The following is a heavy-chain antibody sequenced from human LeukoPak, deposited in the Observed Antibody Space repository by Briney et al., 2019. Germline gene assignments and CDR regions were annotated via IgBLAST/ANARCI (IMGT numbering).Heavy chain of an antibody. CDR1: GFTFSDYY. CDR2: ISSSGSTI. CDR3: ARDQAAGLRLYYYGMDV. D-gene: IGHD2-15*01. J-gene: IGHJ6*02. Sequence: GGSLRLSCAASGFTFSDYYMSWIRQAPGKGLEWVSYISSSGSTIYYADSVKGRFTISRDNAKNSLYLQMNSLRAEDTAVYYCARDQAAGLRLYYYGMDVWGQGTTVTVSS. V-gene: IGHV3-11*01.